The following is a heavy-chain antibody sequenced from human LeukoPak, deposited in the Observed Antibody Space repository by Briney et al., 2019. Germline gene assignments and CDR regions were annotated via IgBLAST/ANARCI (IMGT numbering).Heavy chain of an antibody. J-gene: IGHJ4*02. V-gene: IGHV4-38-2*02. CDR3: AKEGSDTHFDY. Sequence: KPSETLSLTCAVSDYFTSSGYYWGWIRQPPGKGLEWIGSIYHSGTTYYNSSLKSRVTISVDTSKNQFSLKLSSVTAADTAVYYCAKEGSDTHFDYWGQGTLVTVSS. CDR1: DYFTSSGYY. CDR2: IYHSGTT.